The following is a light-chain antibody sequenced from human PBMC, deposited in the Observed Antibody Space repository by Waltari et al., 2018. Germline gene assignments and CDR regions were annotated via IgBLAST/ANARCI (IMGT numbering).Light chain of an antibody. CDR3: QQSIQWPYT. Sequence: DIAMTQSPATLSLSPGERATLSCRASQSVNRNLAWYQQKPGQPPRLLIYGVSSRATGIPDRFTGSGSGMEFTLTIGSLEPEDVGIYHCQQSIQWPYTFGQGTKVEIK. CDR2: GVS. J-gene: IGKJ2*01. CDR1: QSVNRN. V-gene: IGKV3D-15*01.